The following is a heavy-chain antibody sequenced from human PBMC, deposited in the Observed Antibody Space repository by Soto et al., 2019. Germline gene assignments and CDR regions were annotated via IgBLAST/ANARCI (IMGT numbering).Heavy chain of an antibody. CDR2: INPTGSYT. Sequence: XVSLRLSCAASGFTFSDHYMTWIRQAPGKGLEWISYINPTGSYTHYADSVKGRFSISRDNAENSLYLQMNSLRPEDTALYYCARGHHSMDVWGQGATVTVSS. CDR3: ARGHHSMDV. J-gene: IGHJ6*02. CDR1: GFTFSDHY. V-gene: IGHV3-11*06.